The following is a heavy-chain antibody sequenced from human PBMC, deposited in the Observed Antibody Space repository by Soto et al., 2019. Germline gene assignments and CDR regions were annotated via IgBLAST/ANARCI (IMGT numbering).Heavy chain of an antibody. CDR1: GGSFSGYY. Sequence: SETLSLTCAVYGGSFSGYYWSWIRQPPGKGLEWIGEINHSGSTNYNPSLKSRVTISVDTSKNQFSLKLSSVTAADTAVYYCARETDFWSGRRWFDPWGQGTLVTVSS. V-gene: IGHV4-34*01. D-gene: IGHD3-3*01. J-gene: IGHJ5*02. CDR2: INHSGST. CDR3: ARETDFWSGRRWFDP.